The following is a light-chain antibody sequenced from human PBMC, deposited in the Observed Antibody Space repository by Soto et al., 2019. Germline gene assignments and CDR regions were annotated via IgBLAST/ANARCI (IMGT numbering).Light chain of an antibody. CDR1: QSVGSTY. V-gene: IGKV3-20*01. J-gene: IGKJ2*01. Sequence: EIVLTQSPGTLSLSPGERATLSCRASQSVGSTYLAWYQQKPGQAPRPLIYGTSTRATGIPDRFSGSGSGTDFTLTISRMEPEDFAVYFCQQYGSSPFTFGQGANLEIK. CDR3: QQYGSSPFT. CDR2: GTS.